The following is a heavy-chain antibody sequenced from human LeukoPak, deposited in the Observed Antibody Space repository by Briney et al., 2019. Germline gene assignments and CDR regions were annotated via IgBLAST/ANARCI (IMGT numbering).Heavy chain of an antibody. V-gene: IGHV4-61*01. CDR2: IYYSGST. J-gene: IGHJ3*02. D-gene: IGHD3-10*01. Sequence: SETLSLTCTVSGGSVSSGSYYWSWIRQPPGKGLEWIGYIYYSGSTNYNPSLKSRVTISVDKSKNQFSLKLSSVTAADTAVYYCARERYYYGSGTTKGAFDIWGQGTMVTVSS. CDR3: ARERYYYGSGTTKGAFDI. CDR1: GGSVSSGSYY.